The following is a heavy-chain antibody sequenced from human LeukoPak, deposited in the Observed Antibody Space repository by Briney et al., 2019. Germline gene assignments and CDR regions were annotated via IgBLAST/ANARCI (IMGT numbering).Heavy chain of an antibody. J-gene: IGHJ4*02. CDR1: GGTFSSYA. CDR3: ARDLSGYDSRSFDY. D-gene: IGHD5-12*01. V-gene: IGHV1-69*13. Sequence: SVKVSCKASGGTFSSYAISWVRQAPGQGLEWMGGIIPIFGTANYAQKFQGRVTITADESTNTAYMELSSLRSEDTAVYYCARDLSGYDSRSFDYWGQGTLVTVSS. CDR2: IIPIFGTA.